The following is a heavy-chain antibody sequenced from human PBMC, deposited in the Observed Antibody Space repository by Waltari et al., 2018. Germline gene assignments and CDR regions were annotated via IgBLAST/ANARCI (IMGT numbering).Heavy chain of an antibody. CDR2: INQGGST. D-gene: IGHD3-16*01. V-gene: IGHV4-34*01. CDR3: VRHVGGSRGIDY. J-gene: IGHJ4*02. CDR1: GGSVRGYY. Sequence: QVLLQPGGARLLKPSETLSLTCGVSGGSVRGYYWSWIRQPPGKGLQWIGEINQGGSTKYNPSLNSRVTISVDTSNNQFSLKLTSVTAADTAVYYCVRHVGGSRGIDYWGQGTLITVSS.